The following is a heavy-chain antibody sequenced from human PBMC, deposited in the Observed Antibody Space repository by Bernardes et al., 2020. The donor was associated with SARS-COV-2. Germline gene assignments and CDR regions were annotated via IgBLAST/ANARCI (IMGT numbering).Heavy chain of an antibody. CDR1: RVTFRTSW. CDR3: AGYGSGSYYNWFAP. D-gene: IGHD3-10*01. CDR2: IKEDGSER. J-gene: IGHJ5*02. V-gene: IGHV3-7*01. Sequence: GGSLRLSCAASRVTFRTSWMSWVRRAPGKGLEWVANIKEDGSERYYVDSVKGRFTISRDNAKNSLYLQMNSLRAEDTAVYYCAGYGSGSYYNWFAPWGQGTLVTVSP.